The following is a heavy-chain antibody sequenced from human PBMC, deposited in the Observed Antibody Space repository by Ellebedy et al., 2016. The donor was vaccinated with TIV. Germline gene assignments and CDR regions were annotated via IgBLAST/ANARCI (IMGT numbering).Heavy chain of an antibody. CDR3: ARDTLVGVTDSYFDY. J-gene: IGHJ4*02. V-gene: IGHV3-7*03. Sequence: PGGSLRLSCAASGFTFSSYWMSWVRQAPGKGLEWVANIKQDGSKRFYVDSVKGRITISRDNAKNSLYLQMNNLSAEDTAVYYCARDTLVGVTDSYFDYWGQGTLVTVSS. CDR2: IKQDGSKR. CDR1: GFTFSSYW. D-gene: IGHD1-26*01.